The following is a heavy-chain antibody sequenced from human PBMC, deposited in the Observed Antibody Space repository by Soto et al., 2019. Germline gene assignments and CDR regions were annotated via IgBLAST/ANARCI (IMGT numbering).Heavy chain of an antibody. D-gene: IGHD3-10*01. V-gene: IGHV3-48*02. CDR2: ISSSSSTI. Sequence: GGSLRLSCAASGFTFSSYSMNWVRQAPGKGLEWVSYISSSSSTIYYADSVKGRFTISRDNAKNSLYLQMNSLRDEDTAVYYCARDLHRFTIVRDYCYGMDVWGQGTKVTV. CDR1: GFTFSSYS. J-gene: IGHJ6*02. CDR3: ARDLHRFTIVRDYCYGMDV.